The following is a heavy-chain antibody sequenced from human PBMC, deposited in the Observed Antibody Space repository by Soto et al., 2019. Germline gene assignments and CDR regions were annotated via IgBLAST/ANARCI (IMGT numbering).Heavy chain of an antibody. CDR2: TYYRSKWYD. D-gene: IGHD2-8*02. V-gene: IGHV6-1*01. CDR3: ARLVGNSWFDS. CDR1: GDSVSTNRAT. Sequence: QVQLQESGPGLVKPSQTLSLTCAISGDSVSTNRATWNWIRQSPSRGLEWLGRTYYRSKWYDSYAVSVKAGMAVSRDRSENQFSLQLNSVTPEDTAVYYCARLVGNSWFDSWGQGTLVTVSP. J-gene: IGHJ5*01.